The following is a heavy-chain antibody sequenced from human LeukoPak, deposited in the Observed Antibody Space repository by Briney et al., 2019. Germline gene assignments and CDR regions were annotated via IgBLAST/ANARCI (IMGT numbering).Heavy chain of an antibody. J-gene: IGHJ5*02. CDR2: ISSSSSTI. CDR1: GFTFSSYG. V-gene: IGHV3-48*04. CDR3: VREGGSGWYSGWFDP. D-gene: IGHD6-19*01. Sequence: GGSLRLSCAASGFTFSSYGMTWVRQAPGKGLEWVSYISSSSSTIYYADSVKGRFTISRDNADNSLYLQMSSLRAEDTALYYCVREGGSGWYSGWFDPWGQGTLVTVSS.